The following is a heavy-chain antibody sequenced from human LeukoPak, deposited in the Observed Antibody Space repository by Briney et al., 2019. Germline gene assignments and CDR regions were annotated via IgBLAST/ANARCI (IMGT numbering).Heavy chain of an antibody. CDR3: ARGIAVAGDVDY. CDR2: IYYSGST. Sequence: SETLSLTCTVSGGSISSSSYYWGWIRQPPGKGLEWIGSIYYSGSTYYNPSLESRVTISVDTSKNQFSLKLSSVTAADTAVYYCARGIAVAGDVDYWGQGTLVTVSS. J-gene: IGHJ4*02. D-gene: IGHD6-19*01. CDR1: GGSISSSSYY. V-gene: IGHV4-39*01.